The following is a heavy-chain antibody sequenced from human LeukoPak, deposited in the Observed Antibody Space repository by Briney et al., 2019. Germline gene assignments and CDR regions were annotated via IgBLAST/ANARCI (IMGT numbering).Heavy chain of an antibody. D-gene: IGHD2-2*01. V-gene: IGHV1-3*01. CDR3: AKTVVPAATDWFDP. CDR2: INAGNGNT. CDR1: GYTFSTYP. J-gene: IGHJ5*02. Sequence: ASVKVSRKASGYTFSTYPINWARQAPGQGLEWMGWINAGNGNTKYSQKFQGRVTITRNTSASTAYMELSSLRSEDTAVYYCAKTVVPAATDWFDPWGQGTLVTVSS.